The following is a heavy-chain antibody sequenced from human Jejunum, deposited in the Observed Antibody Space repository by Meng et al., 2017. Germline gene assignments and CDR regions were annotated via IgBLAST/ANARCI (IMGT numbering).Heavy chain of an antibody. D-gene: IGHD3-22*01. CDR1: WFAHSPREVC. Sequence: GPSLVQSPHPPTLTATFTWFAHSPREVCVGCYRQPPRRALEFLGIIYGNIDKRYNPSLNNSLTITKYTSKSQVVLTMTNMDPGDTATYYCAHRVAYSGYWDVVWFDPWGQGTLVTVSS. V-gene: IGHV2-5*01. CDR3: AHRVAYSGYWDVVWFDP. CDR2: IYGNIDK. J-gene: IGHJ5*02.